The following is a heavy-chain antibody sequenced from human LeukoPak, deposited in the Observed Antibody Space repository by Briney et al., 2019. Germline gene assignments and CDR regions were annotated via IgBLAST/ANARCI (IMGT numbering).Heavy chain of an antibody. V-gene: IGHV4-34*01. CDR3: ARSRGLRAYYYYYYGMDV. Sequence: PSETLSLTCAVYGGSFSGYYWSWIRQPPGEGLEWIGEINHSGSTNYNPSLKSRVTISVDTSKNQFSLKLSSVTAADTAVYYCARSRGLRAYYYYYYGMDVWGQGTTVTVSS. J-gene: IGHJ6*02. CDR2: INHSGST. CDR1: GGSFSGYY. D-gene: IGHD4-17*01.